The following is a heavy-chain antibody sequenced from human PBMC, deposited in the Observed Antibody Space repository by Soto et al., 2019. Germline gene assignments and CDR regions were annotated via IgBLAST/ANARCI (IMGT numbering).Heavy chain of an antibody. CDR3: AKGGDSSSWKNWFDP. D-gene: IGHD6-13*01. Sequence: EVQLLESGGGLVQPGGSLRLSCAASGFTFSNYAMTWVRQAPGKGLEWVSGISGSGSSIYYADSVKGRFTISRDNSKKTLYLQMNSLRAEATAVYYCAKGGDSSSWKNWFDPWGQGTLVTVSS. CDR2: ISGSGSSI. CDR1: GFTFSNYA. J-gene: IGHJ5*02. V-gene: IGHV3-23*01.